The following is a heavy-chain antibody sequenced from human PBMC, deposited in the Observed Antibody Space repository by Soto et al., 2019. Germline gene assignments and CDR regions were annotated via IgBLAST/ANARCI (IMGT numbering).Heavy chain of an antibody. CDR3: ARIRIAAAGSYFDY. V-gene: IGHV2-26*01. CDR2: IFSNDEK. Sequence: QVTLKQAGPVLVQPPEPLTLTCTVSGSPLSNGRMGVSWIRRPPGTALEWLAHIFSNDEKSYSTSLETRLTISKNASKRQVVLTMTNMDPVDTATYYGARIRIAAAGSYFDYWGQGTLVTVSS. J-gene: IGHJ4*02. D-gene: IGHD6-13*01. CDR1: GSPLSNGRMG.